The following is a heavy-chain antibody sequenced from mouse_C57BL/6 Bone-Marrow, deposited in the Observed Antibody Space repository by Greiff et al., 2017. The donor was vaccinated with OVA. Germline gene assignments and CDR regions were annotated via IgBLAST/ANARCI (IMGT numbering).Heavy chain of an antibody. D-gene: IGHD1-1*01. J-gene: IGHJ1*03. CDR2: ISSGSSTI. Sequence: DVMLVESGGGLVKPGGSLKLSCAASGFTFSDYGMHWVRQAPEKGLEWVAYISSGSSTIYYADTVKGRFTISRDNAKNTLFLQMTSLRSEDTAMYYCARPIYYYGSSYDWYFDVWGTGTTVTVSS. CDR1: GFTFSDYG. V-gene: IGHV5-17*01. CDR3: ARPIYYYGSSYDWYFDV.